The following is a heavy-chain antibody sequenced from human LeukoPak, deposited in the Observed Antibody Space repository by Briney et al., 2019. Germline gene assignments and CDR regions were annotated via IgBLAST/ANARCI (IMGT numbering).Heavy chain of an antibody. Sequence: SETLSLTCAVYGGSLSGYYWSWIRQPPGNGLEWIGEINHRGSTNYNPSLKSRVTISVDTSKNQFSLKLSSVTAADTAVYYCARGGLSGYVDWGQGTLVTVSS. J-gene: IGHJ4*02. CDR1: GGSLSGYY. CDR3: ARGGLSGYVD. CDR2: INHRGST. D-gene: IGHD5-12*01. V-gene: IGHV4-34*01.